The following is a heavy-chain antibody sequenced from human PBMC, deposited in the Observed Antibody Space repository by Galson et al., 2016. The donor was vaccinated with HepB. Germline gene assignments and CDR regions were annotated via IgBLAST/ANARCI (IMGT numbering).Heavy chain of an antibody. V-gene: IGHV1-69*06. Sequence: SVKVSCTVSGGTFSGYSISWVRQAPGQGLQWMGGITPLFDTPTYSHKFQGRVTITADKSTTTAYMELSSLKSEDTAVYYCAGVMDSYSYMDVWGQGTLVTVSS. CDR2: ITPLFDTP. CDR1: GGTFSGYS. D-gene: IGHD3-10*01. CDR3: AGVMDSYSYMDV. J-gene: IGHJ6*03.